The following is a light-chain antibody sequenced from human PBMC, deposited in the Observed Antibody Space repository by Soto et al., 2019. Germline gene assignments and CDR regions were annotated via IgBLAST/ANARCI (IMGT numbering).Light chain of an antibody. CDR2: YDS. CDR1: NIGSKS. V-gene: IGLV3-21*04. J-gene: IGLJ2*01. Sequence: SYELTQPPSVSVAPGKTARITCGGNNIGSKSVHWYQQKPGQAPVLVIYYDSDRHSGIPERFSGSNPGNTATLTNIRVEAGDEADYYCHVWDSSSVVFGGGTKLTVL. CDR3: HVWDSSSVV.